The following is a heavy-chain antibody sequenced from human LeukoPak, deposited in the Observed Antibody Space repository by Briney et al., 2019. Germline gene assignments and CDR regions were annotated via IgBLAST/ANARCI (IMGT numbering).Heavy chain of an antibody. D-gene: IGHD2-2*01. CDR2: IKYDGSAK. CDR3: ARVIVLVEGASDHFDY. CDR1: GFTFSSYW. J-gene: IGHJ4*02. V-gene: IGHV3-7*01. Sequence: GGSLRLSCAASGFTFSSYWMTWVRQPPGKGLEWVANIKYDGSAKYYGDSVKGRFTISRDNTKNSLYLQMSSLRAEDTAVYYCARVIVLVEGASDHFDYWGQGTPATVHS.